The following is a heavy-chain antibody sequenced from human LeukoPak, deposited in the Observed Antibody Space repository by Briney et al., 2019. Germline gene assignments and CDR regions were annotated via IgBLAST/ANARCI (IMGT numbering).Heavy chain of an antibody. CDR1: GGTFSSHA. CDR3: AREDCSGGSCYHDY. Sequence: ASVKVSCKASGGTFSSHAISWVRQAPGQGLEWMGRIIPIFGTANYAQKFQGRVTITTDESTSTAYMELSSLRSEDTAVYYCAREDCSGGSCYHDYWGQGTLVTVSS. J-gene: IGHJ4*02. D-gene: IGHD2-15*01. CDR2: IIPIFGTA. V-gene: IGHV1-69*05.